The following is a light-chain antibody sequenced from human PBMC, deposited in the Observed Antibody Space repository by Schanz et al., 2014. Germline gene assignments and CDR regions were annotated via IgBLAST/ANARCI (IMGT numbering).Light chain of an antibody. Sequence: QSALTQPPSASGSPGQSVTISCTGTSSDVGGYNQVSWYQQHPGKAPKLMIYEVSKRPSGVPDRFSGSKSGNTASLTVSGLQAEDEADYYCSSYAGNKYVFGTGTK. CDR1: SSDVGGYNQ. V-gene: IGLV2-8*01. CDR2: EVS. J-gene: IGLJ1*01. CDR3: SSYAGNKYV.